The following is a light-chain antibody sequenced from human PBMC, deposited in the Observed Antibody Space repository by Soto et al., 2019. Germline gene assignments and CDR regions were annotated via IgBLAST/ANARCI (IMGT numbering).Light chain of an antibody. J-gene: IGKJ1*01. CDR2: GAS. CDR1: QSVSSSY. Sequence: VLTQSPGTLALSPGEKATLSCRASQSVSSSYLTWYQQKPGQAPRLLIYGASSRATGIPDGFSGSGSGKYFTLTISRLDPEDFAVYYCQQHGSSPPWTFGQGTKVEIK. V-gene: IGKV3-20*01. CDR3: QQHGSSPPWT.